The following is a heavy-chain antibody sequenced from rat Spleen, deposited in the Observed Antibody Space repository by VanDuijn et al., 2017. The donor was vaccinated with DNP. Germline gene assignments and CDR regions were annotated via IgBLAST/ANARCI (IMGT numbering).Heavy chain of an antibody. D-gene: IGHD1-11*01. J-gene: IGHJ1*01. CDR3: ARGLNYGGYNYYWYFDF. CDR2: ISYSVGT. Sequence: EVQLQESGPGLVKPSQSLSLTCSVTGYSITSNYWAWIRKFPGNKMEWMGYISYSVGTGYNPSLKSRGSITRDKSKNQFFLQLNSVTTEDTATYYCARGLNYGGYNYYWYFDFWGPGSMVTVSS. CDR1: GYSITSNY. V-gene: IGHV3-1*01.